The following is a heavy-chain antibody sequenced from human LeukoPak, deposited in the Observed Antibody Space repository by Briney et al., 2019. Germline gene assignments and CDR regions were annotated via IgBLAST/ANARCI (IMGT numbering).Heavy chain of an antibody. J-gene: IGHJ4*02. D-gene: IGHD6-13*01. Sequence: PGGSLRLSCAASGFTFSSYVMHWVRQAPGKGLEWVAAISYDGSNKYYADSVKGRFTISRDNAKNSLYLQMNSLRAEDTAVYYCERVPAAEAYWGQGTLVTVSS. V-gene: IGHV3-30-3*01. CDR3: ERVPAAEAY. CDR2: ISYDGSNK. CDR1: GFTFSSYV.